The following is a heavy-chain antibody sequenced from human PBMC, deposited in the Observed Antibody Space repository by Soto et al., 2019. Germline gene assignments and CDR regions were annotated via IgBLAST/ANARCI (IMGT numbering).Heavy chain of an antibody. CDR3: STDLSLGKNYHSNPHLDF. J-gene: IGHJ4*02. CDR1: GFTFTNAW. CDR2: IKSKNNGGTT. D-gene: IGHD3-22*01. V-gene: IGHV3-15*01. Sequence: PGGSLRLSCAASGFTFTNAWMSWVRQAPGKGLEWVGRIKSKNNGGTTDYAAPVKGRFTISRDDSKNTLFLQMNSLKTEDTAVYYCSTDLSLGKNYHSNPHLDFWGQGTLVTFSS.